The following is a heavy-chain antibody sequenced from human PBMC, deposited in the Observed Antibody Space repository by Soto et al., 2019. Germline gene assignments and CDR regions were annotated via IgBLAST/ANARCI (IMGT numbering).Heavy chain of an antibody. CDR3: ARVVPGDAFDI. CDR2: MNSDGSST. D-gene: IGHD1-26*01. V-gene: IGHV3-74*01. J-gene: IGHJ3*02. Sequence: PGGSLRLSCAASGFTFSIYWMHWVRQAPGKGLVWVSRMNSDGSSTNYADSVKGRFTISRDNAKNTLFLQMNSLGAEDTAVYYCARVVPGDAFDIWGQGTMVTV. CDR1: GFTFSIYW.